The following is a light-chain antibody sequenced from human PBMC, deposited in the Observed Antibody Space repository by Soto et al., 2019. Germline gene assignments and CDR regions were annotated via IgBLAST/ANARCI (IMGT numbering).Light chain of an antibody. Sequence: EIVLTQSPGTLSLSPGERATLSCRASQSLSSNYLAWYQQKPDQAPRLLIYGASSRATGIPDRFSGSGSRTDFTLTISRLEPEDFAVYFCQQYVISPYTFGPGTKVEIK. CDR2: GAS. CDR3: QQYVISPYT. V-gene: IGKV3-20*01. J-gene: IGKJ3*01. CDR1: QSLSSNY.